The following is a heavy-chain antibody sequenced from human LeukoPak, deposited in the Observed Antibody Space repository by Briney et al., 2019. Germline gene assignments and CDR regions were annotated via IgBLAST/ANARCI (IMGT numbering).Heavy chain of an antibody. V-gene: IGHV4-59*12. D-gene: IGHD6-13*01. CDR2: IYYSGST. J-gene: IGHJ4*02. Sequence: SETLSLTCTVSGGSISSYYWSWIRQPPGKGLEWIGYIYYSGSTNYNPSLKSRVTMSVDTSKNQFSLRLWSVTAADTAVYYCARQIASAGTAGFDFWGQGALVTVSS. CDR1: GGSISSYY. CDR3: ARQIASAGTAGFDF.